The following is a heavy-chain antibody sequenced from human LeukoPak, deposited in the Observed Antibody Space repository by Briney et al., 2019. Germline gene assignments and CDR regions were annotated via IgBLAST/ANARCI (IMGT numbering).Heavy chain of an antibody. J-gene: IGHJ4*02. CDR3: AKGSYYDSSGSFYFDY. CDR1: GFTFSSYA. V-gene: IGHV3-23*01. CDR2: ISGSGDNT. Sequence: GRSLRLSRAASGFTFSSYAMSWVRQAPGKGLEWVSGISGSGDNTYYADSVKGRFTISRDNSKNTLYVQVNSLGTEDTAAYYCAKGSYYDSSGSFYFDYWGQGTLVTVSS. D-gene: IGHD3-22*01.